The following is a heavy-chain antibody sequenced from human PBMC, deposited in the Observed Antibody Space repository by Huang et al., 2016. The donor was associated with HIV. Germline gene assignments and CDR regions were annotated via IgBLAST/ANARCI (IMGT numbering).Heavy chain of an antibody. V-gene: IGHV3-23*01. CDR2: ISGSGGNT. CDR3: AKDFGVAAPYYFDL. D-gene: IGHD3-3*01. Sequence: VSSISGSGGNTYSADSVKGRFTISRNNFDKNTVYLQMNNLKAADSCIYYCAKDFGVAAPYYFDLWGQGTPVSVSS. J-gene: IGHJ4*02.